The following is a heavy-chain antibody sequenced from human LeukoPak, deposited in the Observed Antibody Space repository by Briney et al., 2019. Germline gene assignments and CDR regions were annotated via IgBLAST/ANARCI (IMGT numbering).Heavy chain of an antibody. CDR1: GGSISSYY. CDR3: ARVGRDGYNYYYFDY. J-gene: IGHJ4*02. D-gene: IGHD5-24*01. V-gene: IGHV4-4*07. Sequence: SETLSLTCTASGGSISSYYWSWVRQPAGKGLEWVGRIYTSGSTNYNPSLKRRVTISVDTSNNPFSLKRTSVTASDTAVYYCARVGRDGYNYYYFDYWGQATLVTVSS. CDR2: IYTSGST.